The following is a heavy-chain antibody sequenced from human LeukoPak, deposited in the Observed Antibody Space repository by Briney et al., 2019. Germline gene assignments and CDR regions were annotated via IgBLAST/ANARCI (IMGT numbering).Heavy chain of an antibody. CDR3: ARFHDILTGSDTPGRAFDI. CDR2: IYYSGST. J-gene: IGHJ3*02. V-gene: IGHV4-59*01. D-gene: IGHD3-9*01. Sequence: SETLSLTCAVSGGSISSYYWSWIRQPPGKGLEWIGYIYYSGSTNYNPSLKSRVTISVDTSKNQFSLKLSSVTAADTAVYYCARFHDILTGSDTPGRAFDIWGQGTMVTVSS. CDR1: GGSISSYY.